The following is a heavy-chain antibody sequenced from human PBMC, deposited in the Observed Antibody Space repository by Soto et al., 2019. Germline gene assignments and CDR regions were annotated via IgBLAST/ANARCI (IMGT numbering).Heavy chain of an antibody. Sequence: PGESLKIFCKGSGYSFSNYWIGWVRQMPGKGLEWMGIIYPGDSDTRYSPSLQGQVTISADKSISTAYLQWSSLKASDTAMYFCARRVEDTAMVYDAFDIWGQGTMVTVSS. CDR1: GYSFSNYW. D-gene: IGHD5-18*01. CDR2: IYPGDSDT. V-gene: IGHV5-51*01. CDR3: ARRVEDTAMVYDAFDI. J-gene: IGHJ3*02.